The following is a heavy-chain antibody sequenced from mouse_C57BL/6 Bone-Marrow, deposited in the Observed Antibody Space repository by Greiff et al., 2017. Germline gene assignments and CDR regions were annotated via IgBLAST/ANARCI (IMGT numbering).Heavy chain of an antibody. CDR1: GYTFTDYY. J-gene: IGHJ4*01. D-gene: IGHD1-1*02. V-gene: IGHV1-19*01. Sequence: VQLKESGPVLVKPGASVKMSCTASGYTFTDYYMNWVKQSHGKSLEWIGVINPYNGGTSYNQKFKGKATLTVDKSSSTAYMELNSLTSEDSAVYYCARVGNGAMDYWGQGTSVTVSA. CDR2: INPYNGGT. CDR3: ARVGNGAMDY.